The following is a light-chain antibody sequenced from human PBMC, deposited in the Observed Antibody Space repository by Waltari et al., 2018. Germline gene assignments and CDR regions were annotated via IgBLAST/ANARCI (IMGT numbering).Light chain of an antibody. Sequence: QSTLTQPASVSGSPGQSITISCTGSSRDIGDYNYVSWVRQHPDKVPKLLIYEVLNRPSGVSARFSGSKSGTPAFLTISGLQTDDEASYYCASYAGTNPYVFGTGT. V-gene: IGLV2-14*03. CDR1: SRDIGDYNY. CDR2: EVL. CDR3: ASYAGTNPYV. J-gene: IGLJ1*01.